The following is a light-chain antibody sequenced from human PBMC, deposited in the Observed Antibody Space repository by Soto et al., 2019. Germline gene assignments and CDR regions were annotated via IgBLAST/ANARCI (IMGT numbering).Light chain of an antibody. CDR2: GAS. CDR1: QIVSSN. J-gene: IGKJ2*01. V-gene: IGKV3-15*01. CDR3: QQYNNLSTPYT. Sequence: EIVMTHSPSTLSVSPGERATLSCRARQIVSSNLAWYQQKPGQHPRRLISGASTRATGIPARFSGCGSGTECTLTISTLQSEDFAVYYCQQYNNLSTPYTFGQGTKLEIK.